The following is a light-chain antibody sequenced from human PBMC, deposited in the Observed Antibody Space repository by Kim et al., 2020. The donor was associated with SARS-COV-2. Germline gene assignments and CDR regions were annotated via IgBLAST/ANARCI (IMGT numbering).Light chain of an antibody. V-gene: IGLV1-51*01. Sequence: PGRRVTISCSGTSSSSGNNYVSWYQQLPGTAPKLLIYANDKRSSGIPDRFSGSKSGASATLVITGLQTGDEADYYCGTWDSSLSGVFGGGTQLTVL. J-gene: IGLJ7*01. CDR2: AND. CDR3: GTWDSSLSGV. CDR1: SSSSGNNY.